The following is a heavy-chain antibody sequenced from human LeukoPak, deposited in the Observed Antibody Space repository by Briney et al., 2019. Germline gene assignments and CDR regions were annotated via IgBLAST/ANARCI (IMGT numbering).Heavy chain of an antibody. CDR3: ARGVLDFWSGSYYNYCMDV. CDR1: GYTFTGYY. J-gene: IGHJ6*03. Sequence: ASVKVSCKASGYTFTGYYMHWVRQAPGQGLEWMGWINPNSGGTNYAQKFQGRVTMTRDTSISTAYMELSRLRSDDTAVYYCARGVLDFWSGSYYNYCMDVWGKGTTVTVSS. D-gene: IGHD3-3*01. V-gene: IGHV1-2*02. CDR2: INPNSGGT.